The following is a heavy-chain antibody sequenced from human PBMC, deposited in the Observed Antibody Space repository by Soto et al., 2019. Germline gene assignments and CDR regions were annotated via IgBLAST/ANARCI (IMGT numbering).Heavy chain of an antibody. CDR3: ARDHSITATNFDH. Sequence: QVQLVESGGGVVQPGRSLRLSCAASGFTFSSHGIHWVRQAPGKGLEWVAVIWYDGNNKYYADSVKGRFTISRDNSKNTLYLQMNSLRAEDTAVYYCARDHSITATNFDHWGQGTLVTVSS. V-gene: IGHV3-33*01. J-gene: IGHJ4*02. CDR1: GFTFSSHG. D-gene: IGHD1-20*01. CDR2: IWYDGNNK.